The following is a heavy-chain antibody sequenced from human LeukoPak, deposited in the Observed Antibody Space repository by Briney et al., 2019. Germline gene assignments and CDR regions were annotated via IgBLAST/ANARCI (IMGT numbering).Heavy chain of an antibody. D-gene: IGHD5-24*01. Sequence: GGSLRLSCAASGFDLNNYAMHWVRQAPGKGLEWVTLISYSGDNTYYADSVKGRFTFSRDKSKNTLYLQMNSLGPEDSAVYFCASDPRDGGQNVWGKGTTVTVSS. CDR3: ASDPRDGGQNV. J-gene: IGHJ6*04. V-gene: IGHV3-30*04. CDR2: ISYSGDNT. CDR1: GFDLNNYA.